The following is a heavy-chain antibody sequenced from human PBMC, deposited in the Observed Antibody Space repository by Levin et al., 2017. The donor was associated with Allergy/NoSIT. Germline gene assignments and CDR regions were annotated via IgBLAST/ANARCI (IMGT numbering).Heavy chain of an antibody. Sequence: KISCKASGGTFSSYAISWVRQAPGQGLEWMGGIIPIFGTANYAQKFQGRVTITADESTSTAYMELSSLRSEDTAVYYCARGYYDSKDYYGMDVWGQGTTVTVSS. CDR2: IIPIFGTA. CDR1: GGTFSSYA. V-gene: IGHV1-69*01. J-gene: IGHJ6*02. CDR3: ARGYYDSKDYYGMDV. D-gene: IGHD3-22*01.